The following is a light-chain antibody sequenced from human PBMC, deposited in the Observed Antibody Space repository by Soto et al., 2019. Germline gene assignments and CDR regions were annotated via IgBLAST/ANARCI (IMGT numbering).Light chain of an antibody. J-gene: IGKJ1*01. CDR2: GGS. V-gene: IGKV3-20*01. CDR1: QRISGY. Sequence: IVWTQSPGTQSLAPGEITPLSCRACQRISGYLAWSQQKPGQGPRLLSYGGSNRATGTPNRFSGNGSGTDFTLTINRLATEEFALYYCQQYGSSPPAFGQGNKVDI. CDR3: QQYGSSPPA.